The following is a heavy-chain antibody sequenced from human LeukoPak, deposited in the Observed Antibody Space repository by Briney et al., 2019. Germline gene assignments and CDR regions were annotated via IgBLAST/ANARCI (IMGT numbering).Heavy chain of an antibody. CDR3: ALSSGYFRSFDY. D-gene: IGHD3-22*01. CDR2: INPSGGRT. Sequence: ASVKVSCKASGYTFTSYYMHWVRQAPGQGLEWMGIINPSGGRTSYAQKFQGRVTMTRDMSTSTVYMELSSLRSEDTAVYYCALSSGYFRSFDYWGQGTLVTVSS. CDR1: GYTFTSYY. V-gene: IGHV1-46*01. J-gene: IGHJ4*02.